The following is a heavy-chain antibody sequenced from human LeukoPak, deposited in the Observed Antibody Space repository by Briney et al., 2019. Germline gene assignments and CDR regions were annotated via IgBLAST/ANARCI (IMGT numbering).Heavy chain of an antibody. CDR1: GFTFSNYA. CDR2: VTGSCGGT. CDR3: AKGAASALVDWFDP. Sequence: GGSLRLSCAASGFTFSNYAMMWVRQAPGKGLEWVSSVTGSCGGTFYADSVKGRFTISRDNSQNTLYLQMNSLGAEDTAVYYCAKGAASALVDWFDPWGQGTLVTVSS. J-gene: IGHJ5*02. V-gene: IGHV3-23*01. D-gene: IGHD6-25*01.